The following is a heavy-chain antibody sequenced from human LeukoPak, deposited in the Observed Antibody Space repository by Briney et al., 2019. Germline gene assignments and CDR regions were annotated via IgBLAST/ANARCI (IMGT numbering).Heavy chain of an antibody. CDR3: AKDISRLCSSTSCHTRTPSTFDY. V-gene: IGHV3-30-3*01. J-gene: IGHJ4*02. CDR2: ISYDGSNK. Sequence: GRSLRLSCAASGFTFSSYAMHWVRQAPGKGLEWVAVISYDGSNKYYADSVKGRFTISRDNSKNTLYLQMNSLRAEDTAVYYCAKDISRLCSSTSCHTRTPSTFDYWGQGTLVTVSS. D-gene: IGHD2-2*01. CDR1: GFTFSSYA.